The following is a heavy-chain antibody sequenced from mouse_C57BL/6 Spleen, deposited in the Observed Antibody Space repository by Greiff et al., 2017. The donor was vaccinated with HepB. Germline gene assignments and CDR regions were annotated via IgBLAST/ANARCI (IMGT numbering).Heavy chain of an antibody. D-gene: IGHD1-1*01. CDR2: INPSSGYT. CDR1: GYTFTSYW. CDR3: AKLYGSSPGYFDY. Sequence: QVQLKESGAELAKPGASVKLSCKASGYTFTSYWMHWVKQRPGQGLEWIGYINPSSGYTKYNQKFKDKATLTADKSSSTAYMQLSSLTYEDSAVYYCAKLYGSSPGYFDYWGQGTTLTVSS. J-gene: IGHJ2*01. V-gene: IGHV1-7*01.